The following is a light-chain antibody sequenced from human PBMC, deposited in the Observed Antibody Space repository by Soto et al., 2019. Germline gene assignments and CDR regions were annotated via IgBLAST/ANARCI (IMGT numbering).Light chain of an antibody. Sequence: EIVLTQSPGTLSLSPGERATLSCRASQSVRSNFLAWYQQKPGQAPRLLIYGASNRATGIPARFSGSGSGTEFTLTISSLQSEDFAVYYCQQYNSWPLTFGGGTKVDNK. J-gene: IGKJ4*01. CDR1: QSVRSN. CDR2: GAS. CDR3: QQYNSWPLT. V-gene: IGKV3D-15*01.